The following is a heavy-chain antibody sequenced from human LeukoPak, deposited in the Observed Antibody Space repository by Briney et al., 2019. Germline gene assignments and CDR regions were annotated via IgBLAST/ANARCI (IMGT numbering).Heavy chain of an antibody. J-gene: IGHJ6*03. V-gene: IGHV4-34*01. CDR1: GGSFSGYY. D-gene: IGHD3-3*01. Sequence: SETLSLTCAVYGGSFSGYYWSWIRQPPGKGLEWDGEINHSASTNYNPSLKSRVTISVDTSKNQFSLKRSSVTAADTAVYYCARGFSGTTRYYDFWSGYDRPRTYYYYMDVWGKGTTVTVSS. CDR3: ARGFSGTTRYYDFWSGYDRPRTYYYYMDV. CDR2: INHSAST.